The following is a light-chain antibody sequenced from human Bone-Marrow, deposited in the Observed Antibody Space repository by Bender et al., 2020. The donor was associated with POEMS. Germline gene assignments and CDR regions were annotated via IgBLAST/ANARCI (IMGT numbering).Light chain of an antibody. CDR2: EGT. CDR1: SSDVGGYKF. Sequence: QSALTQPASVSGSPGQSITISCTGTSSDVGGYKFVSWYQQHPGKVPKLMLYEGTKRPSGVSNRFSGSKSGNTASLTISGLQAEDEADYYCCAFAGGTTVFGGGTKLTVL. J-gene: IGLJ3*02. V-gene: IGLV2-23*01. CDR3: CAFAGGTTV.